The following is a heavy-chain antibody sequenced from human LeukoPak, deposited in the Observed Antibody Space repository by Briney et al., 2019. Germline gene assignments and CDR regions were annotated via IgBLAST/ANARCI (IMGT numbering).Heavy chain of an antibody. D-gene: IGHD1-1*01. J-gene: IGHJ4*02. Sequence: GGSLRLSCAASGFTFSSFTMNWVRQAPGKGLEWVSSISTSSLYIYYADSVKGRFTISRDNARNSLYLQMNSLRAEDTAVYYCARDSDWNDGLDYWGQGTLVTVSS. V-gene: IGHV3-21*01. CDR1: GFTFSSFT. CDR2: ISTSSLYI. CDR3: ARDSDWNDGLDY.